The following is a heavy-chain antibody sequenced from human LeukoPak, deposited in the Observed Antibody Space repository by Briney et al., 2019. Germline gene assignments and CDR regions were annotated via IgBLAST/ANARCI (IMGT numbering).Heavy chain of an antibody. D-gene: IGHD2-2*01. J-gene: IGHJ4*02. CDR2: ISSSSTYI. Sequence: GGSLRLSCAASGFTFSNAWMNWVRQAPGKGLEWISSISSSSTYIYYADSVKGRFTISRDNAKNSLYLQMNSLRAEDTAVYYCARAYCSSTRCSYYFDSWGQGTLVTVSS. CDR1: GFTFSNAW. V-gene: IGHV3-21*01. CDR3: ARAYCSSTRCSYYFDS.